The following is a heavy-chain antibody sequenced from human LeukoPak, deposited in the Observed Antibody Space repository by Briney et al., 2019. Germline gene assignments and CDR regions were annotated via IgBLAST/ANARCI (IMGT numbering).Heavy chain of an antibody. CDR3: AKGRVEKVATHFDY. V-gene: IGHV3-23*01. CDR1: GYTFTSYG. CDR2: ISGSGGST. D-gene: IGHD5-12*01. Sequence: GASVKVSCKASGYTFTSYGISWVRQAPGKGLEWVSAISGSGGSTYYADSVKGRFTISRDNSKNTLYLQMNSLRAEDTAVYYCAKGRVEKVATHFDYWGQGTLVTVSS. J-gene: IGHJ4*02.